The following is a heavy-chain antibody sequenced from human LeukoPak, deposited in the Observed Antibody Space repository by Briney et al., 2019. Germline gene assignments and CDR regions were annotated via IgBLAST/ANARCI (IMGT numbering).Heavy chain of an antibody. D-gene: IGHD3-10*01. CDR3: ARDLLWFGESNYYHYGMDV. CDR2: IYSGGST. CDR1: GFTVSSNY. V-gene: IGHV3-53*01. J-gene: IGHJ6*02. Sequence: GGSLRLSCAASGFTVSSNYMSWVRQAPGKGLEWVSVIYSGGSTYYADSVKGRFTISRDNSKNTLYLQMNSLRAEDTAVYYCARDLLWFGESNYYHYGMDVWGQGTTVTVSS.